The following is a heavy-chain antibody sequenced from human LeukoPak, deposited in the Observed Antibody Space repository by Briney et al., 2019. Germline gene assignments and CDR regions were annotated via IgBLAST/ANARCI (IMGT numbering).Heavy chain of an antibody. CDR1: GLTFGDYA. D-gene: IGHD2-2*01. CDR2: IRSKAYGGTT. Sequence: GGSLRLSCTASGLTFGDYAMSWFRQAPGKGLEWVGFIRSKAYGGTTEYAASVKGRFTISRDDSKSIAYLQMNSLKTEDTAVYYCTRDSSSTSLLFDYWGQGTLVTVSS. J-gene: IGHJ4*02. V-gene: IGHV3-49*03. CDR3: TRDSSSTSLLFDY.